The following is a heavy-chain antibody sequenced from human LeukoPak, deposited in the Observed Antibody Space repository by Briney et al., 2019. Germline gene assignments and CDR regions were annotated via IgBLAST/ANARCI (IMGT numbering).Heavy chain of an antibody. CDR3: ARDWAPLGYCSSTSRANYYYGMDV. CDR2: IIPIFGTA. Sequence: SVKVSCKASGGTFSSYAISWVRQAPGQGLGWMGGIIPIFGTANYAQKFQGRVTITADESTSTAYMELSSLRSEDTAVYYCARDWAPLGYCSSTSRANYYYGMDVWGQGTTVTVSS. J-gene: IGHJ6*02. D-gene: IGHD2-2*01. CDR1: GGTFSSYA. V-gene: IGHV1-69*13.